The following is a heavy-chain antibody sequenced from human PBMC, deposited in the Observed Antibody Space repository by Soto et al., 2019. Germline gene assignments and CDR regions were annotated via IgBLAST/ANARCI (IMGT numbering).Heavy chain of an antibody. Sequence: QLQLQESGPGLVKPSETLSLTCTVSGGSISSSSYYWGWIRQPPGKGLEWIGSIYYSGSTYYNPSLKSRVTLSVDTPKNPFSLKLSSVTAADTAVYYCARRNRVGAADRSDNWFDPWGQGTLVTVSS. V-gene: IGHV4-39*01. D-gene: IGHD1-26*01. CDR2: IYYSGST. J-gene: IGHJ5*02. CDR3: ARRNRVGAADRSDNWFDP. CDR1: GGSISSSSYY.